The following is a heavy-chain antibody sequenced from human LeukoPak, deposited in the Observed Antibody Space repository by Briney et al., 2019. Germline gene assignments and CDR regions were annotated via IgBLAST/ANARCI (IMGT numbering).Heavy chain of an antibody. J-gene: IGHJ4*02. CDR3: AKDLTLLRPSSPDY. D-gene: IGHD1-14*01. CDR1: GFTFSSYG. V-gene: IGHV3-30*02. Sequence: PGGSLRPSCAASGFTFSSYGMHWVRQAPGKGLEWVAFIRYDGSNKYYAGSVKGRFTISRDNSKNTLYLQMNSLRAEDTAVYYCAKDLTLLRPSSPDYWGQGTLVTVSS. CDR2: IRYDGSNK.